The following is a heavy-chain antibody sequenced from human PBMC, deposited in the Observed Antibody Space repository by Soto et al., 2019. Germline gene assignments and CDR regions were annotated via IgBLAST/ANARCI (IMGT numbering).Heavy chain of an antibody. D-gene: IGHD1-20*01. CDR2: IIPIFGTA. Sequence: QVQLVQSGAEVKKPGSSVKVSCKASGGTFSSYAISWVRQAPGQGLEWMGGIIPIFGTANYAQKFQGRVTITADESASTAYMELSSLRSEDTAVYYCVYYNWKGQGIDAFDIWGQGTMVTVSS. J-gene: IGHJ3*02. CDR3: VYYNWKGQGIDAFDI. V-gene: IGHV1-69*01. CDR1: GGTFSSYA.